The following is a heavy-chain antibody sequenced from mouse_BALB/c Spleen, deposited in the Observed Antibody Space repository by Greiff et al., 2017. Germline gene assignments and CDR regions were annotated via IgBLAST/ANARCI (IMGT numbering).Heavy chain of an antibody. CDR3: ASLFAY. CDR2: IDPANGNT. J-gene: IGHJ2*01. V-gene: IGHV14-3*02. CDR1: GFNIKDTY. Sequence: VHVKQSGAELVKPGASVKLSCTASGFNIKDTYMHWVKQRPEQGLEWIGRIDPANGNTKYDPKFQGKATITADTSSNTAYLQLSSLTSEDTAVYYCASLFAYWGQGTTLTVSS.